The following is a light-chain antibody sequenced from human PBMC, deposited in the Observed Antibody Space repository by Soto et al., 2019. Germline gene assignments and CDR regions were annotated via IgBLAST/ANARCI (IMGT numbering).Light chain of an antibody. J-gene: IGKJ4*01. V-gene: IGKV3-15*01. CDR2: ATS. CDR3: QQYNNWPLT. CDR1: HLVSSY. Sequence: EIVMTQSPATLSVSPGERSTLSCRASHLVSSYLAWYQQKPGQAPRLLIFATSTRATGIPARFSGSGSGTEFTLTISSLQSEDFAVYYCQQYNNWPLTFGGGTKVDIK.